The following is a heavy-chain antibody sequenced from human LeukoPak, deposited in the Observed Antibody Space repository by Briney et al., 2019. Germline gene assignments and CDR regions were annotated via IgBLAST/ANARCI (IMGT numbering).Heavy chain of an antibody. D-gene: IGHD3-10*01. CDR2: IHYSGST. Sequence: SETLSLTCTVSGGSISSYYWSWLRQPPGKGLEWIGYIHYSGSTNYNPSLKSRVTISVDTSKNQFSLKLSSVTAADTAVYYCARGKRVLLWFGELPRYYYFDYWGQGTLVTVSS. J-gene: IGHJ4*02. V-gene: IGHV4-59*01. CDR3: ARGKRVLLWFGELPRYYYFDY. CDR1: GGSISSYY.